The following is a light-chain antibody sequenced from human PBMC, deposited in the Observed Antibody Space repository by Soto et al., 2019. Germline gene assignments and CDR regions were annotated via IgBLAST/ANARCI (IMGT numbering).Light chain of an antibody. CDR3: QQYNNWPPIT. J-gene: IGKJ5*01. CDR1: QSVRHN. Sequence: EIMMTQSPATLSVSPVERATLSCRASQSVRHNLAWYQHKPGQVPRLLIYYASTRATGIPARFSGSGSGTEFPLTISSLQSEDVAVYYCQQYNNWPPITFGQGTRLEI. CDR2: YAS. V-gene: IGKV3-15*01.